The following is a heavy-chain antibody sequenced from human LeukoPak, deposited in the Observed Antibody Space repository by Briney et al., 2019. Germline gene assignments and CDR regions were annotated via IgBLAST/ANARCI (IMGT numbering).Heavy chain of an antibody. CDR1: GGSISNYY. D-gene: IGHD2-15*01. Sequence: SETLSLTCSVSGGSISNYYWTWIRQPPGKGLEWIGYTSYRGITDSNPSLGTRLTISLDTSKNQFSLRLRSVTAADTAVYYCARVPWVTATNHYMDVWGKGTTVTVSS. V-gene: IGHV4-59*01. CDR3: ARVPWVTATNHYMDV. CDR2: TSYRGIT. J-gene: IGHJ6*03.